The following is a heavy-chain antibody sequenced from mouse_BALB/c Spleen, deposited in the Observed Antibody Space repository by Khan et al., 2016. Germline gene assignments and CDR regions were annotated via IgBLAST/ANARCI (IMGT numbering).Heavy chain of an antibody. D-gene: IGHD1-1*01. CDR3: ARDYYGWFAY. J-gene: IGHJ3*01. V-gene: IGHV3-1*02. CDR1: GYSITSGYS. Sequence: EVQLQESGPDLVKPSQSLSLTCTVTGYSITSGYSWHWIRQFPGNKLEWMGYIHYSGSTNYHPSLKSRISITRDISKNQFFLQLISVTTEATATYYCARDYYGWFAYWGQGTLVTVSA. CDR2: IHYSGST.